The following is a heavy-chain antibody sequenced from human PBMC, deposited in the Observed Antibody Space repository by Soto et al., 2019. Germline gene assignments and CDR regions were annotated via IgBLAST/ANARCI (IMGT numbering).Heavy chain of an antibody. CDR2: ISGSVGST. CDR3: ARGSKDSYPGSRIFDF. Sequence: EVQLLESGGGLVQPGGSLRLSCAASGFTFTGNAMTWVRQAPGKGLEWVSAISGSVGSTYYADSVKGRFTISRDNSKSTLYLQMNSLRADVSAVYFCARGSKDSYPGSRIFDFWGRGTLVTVSS. J-gene: IGHJ4*02. CDR1: GFTFTGNA. V-gene: IGHV3-23*01. D-gene: IGHD3-10*01.